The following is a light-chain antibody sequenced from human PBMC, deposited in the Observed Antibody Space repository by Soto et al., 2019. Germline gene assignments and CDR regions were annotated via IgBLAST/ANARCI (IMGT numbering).Light chain of an antibody. J-gene: IGLJ1*01. CDR3: SSYTSSSSLYV. V-gene: IGLV2-14*01. CDR1: NSHVGGYNY. Sequence: QSALAQPASVSGTPGRSITVSCTRTNSHVGGYNYVSWYQQHPGKAPKLMIFEVSNRRSGVSYRFSGSKSGNTASLTISGLQAEDEADYYCSSYTSSSSLYVFGTGTKVTGL. CDR2: EVS.